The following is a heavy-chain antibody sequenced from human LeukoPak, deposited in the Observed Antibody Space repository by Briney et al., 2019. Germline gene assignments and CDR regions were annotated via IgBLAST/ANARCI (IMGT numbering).Heavy chain of an antibody. D-gene: IGHD6-6*01. CDR3: TRRRVTYSNSSGRSRYYFDY. CDR1: GYTFSTYW. V-gene: IGHV5-51*01. Sequence: RGESLKISCKGSGYTFSTYWIGWVRQMPGKGREWMGIIYPGGSYRRYSPSFQGQFTMSADKSISTAYLQWSSLKAPDTAMYFCTRRRVTYSNSSGRSRYYFDYWGQGTLVTVSS. CDR2: IYPGGSYR. J-gene: IGHJ4*02.